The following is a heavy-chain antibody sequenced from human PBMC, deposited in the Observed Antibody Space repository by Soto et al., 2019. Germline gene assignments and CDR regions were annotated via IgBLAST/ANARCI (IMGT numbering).Heavy chain of an antibody. CDR3: ARANSSGWRGNYFDY. CDR1: SGSISSSNW. J-gene: IGHJ4*02. D-gene: IGHD6-19*01. Sequence: QVQLQESGPGLVKPSGTLSLTCAVSSGSISSSNWWSWVRQPPGKGLEWIGEIYHSGSTNYNPSLKRRVTISVDKSKNQFSLKLSSVTAADTAVYYCARANSSGWRGNYFDYWGQGTLVTVSS. V-gene: IGHV4-4*02. CDR2: IYHSGST.